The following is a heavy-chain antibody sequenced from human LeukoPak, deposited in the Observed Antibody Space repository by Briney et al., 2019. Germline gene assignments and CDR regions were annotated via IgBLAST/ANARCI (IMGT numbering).Heavy chain of an antibody. J-gene: IGHJ4*02. Sequence: GGSLRLSCAVSGITLSNYGMSWVRQAPGKGLDWVAGISGKSGGRNSEDSAQGRGTISSDSHEYTLNLQMHNMRVETTAVDFCAKRGVVIRVILVGFHKEAYYFDSWGQGALVTVSS. D-gene: IGHD3-22*01. CDR2: ISGKSGGR. CDR3: AKRGVVIRVILVGFHKEAYYFDS. V-gene: IGHV3-23*01. CDR1: GITLSNYG.